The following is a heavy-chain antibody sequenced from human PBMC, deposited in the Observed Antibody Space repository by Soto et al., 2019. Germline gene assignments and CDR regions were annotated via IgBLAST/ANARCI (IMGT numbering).Heavy chain of an antibody. Sequence: PGGSLRLSCAASGFTVSSNYMSWVRQAPGKGLEWVSVIYSGGSTYYADSVKGRFTISRDNSKNTLYLQMNSLRAEDTAVYYCARDRAIAVADPTPPYYYYYYGMDVWGQGTTVTVSS. D-gene: IGHD6-19*01. CDR1: GFTVSSNY. CDR3: ARDRAIAVADPTPPYYYYYYGMDV. CDR2: IYSGGST. J-gene: IGHJ6*02. V-gene: IGHV3-66*01.